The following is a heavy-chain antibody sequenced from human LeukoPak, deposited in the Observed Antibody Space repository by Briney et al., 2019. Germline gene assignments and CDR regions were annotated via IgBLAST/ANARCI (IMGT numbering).Heavy chain of an antibody. V-gene: IGHV3-21*01. CDR1: GFTFSSYS. Sequence: GGSLRLSCAASGFTFSSYSMNWVRQAPGKGLEWVSSISSSSSYIYYADSVKGRFTISGDNAKNSLYLQMNSLRAEDTAVYYCASGPADFWSGYDGVWGQGTLVTVSS. D-gene: IGHD3-3*01. CDR3: ASGPADFWSGYDGV. J-gene: IGHJ4*02. CDR2: ISSSSSYI.